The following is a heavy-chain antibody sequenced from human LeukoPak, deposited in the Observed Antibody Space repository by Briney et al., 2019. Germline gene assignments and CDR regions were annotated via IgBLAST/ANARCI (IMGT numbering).Heavy chain of an antibody. CDR2: IYPGDSDA. J-gene: IGHJ5*02. Sequence: GESLKISCKGSGYSFTNYWIGWVRQMPGKGLEWMGIIYPGDSDARYGPSLQGQVTISVDKSINTAYLQWSSLKASDTAMYYCARQITFGGVEFDPWGQGTLVTVSS. CDR3: ARQITFGGVEFDP. D-gene: IGHD3-16*01. V-gene: IGHV5-51*01. CDR1: GYSFTNYW.